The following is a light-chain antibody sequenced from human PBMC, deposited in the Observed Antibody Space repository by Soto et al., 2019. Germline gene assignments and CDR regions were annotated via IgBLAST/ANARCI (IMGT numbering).Light chain of an antibody. CDR3: QQRRDWIT. CDR2: DAS. J-gene: IGKJ5*01. Sequence: EMVLTQSPGTLSLSPGERATLSCRASQSVSSYLAWYQQKPGQAPRLLIYDASSRATGIPARFSGSGSGTDFTLTISSLEPEDFAVYYCQQRRDWITFGQGTRLEI. CDR1: QSVSSY. V-gene: IGKV3-11*01.